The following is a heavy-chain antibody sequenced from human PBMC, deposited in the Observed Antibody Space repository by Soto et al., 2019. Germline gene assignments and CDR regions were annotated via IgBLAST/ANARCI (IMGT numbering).Heavy chain of an antibody. CDR2: ISSSSSTI. Sequence: PGGSLRLSCAASGFTFSSYSMNWVRQAPGKGLEWVSYISSSSSTIYYADSVKGRFTISRDNAKNSLYLQMNSLRDEDTAVYYCARPPVYASVIYSNPWGQGTLVTVSS. V-gene: IGHV3-48*02. J-gene: IGHJ5*02. CDR1: GFTFSSYS. D-gene: IGHD2-8*01. CDR3: ARPPVYASVIYSNP.